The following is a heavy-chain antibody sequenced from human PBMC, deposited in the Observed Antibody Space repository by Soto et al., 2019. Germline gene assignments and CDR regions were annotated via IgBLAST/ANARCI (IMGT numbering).Heavy chain of an antibody. CDR3: ARAAYYYDSSGFMDGMDV. CDR1: GGSISSSSYY. J-gene: IGHJ6*02. V-gene: IGHV4-39*07. CDR2: IYYSGST. Sequence: PSETLSRTCTVSGGSISSSSYYWGWIRQPPGKGLEWIGSIYYSGSTYYNPSLKSRVTISVDTSKNQFSLKLSSVTAADTAVYYCARAAYYYDSSGFMDGMDVWGQGTTVP. D-gene: IGHD3-22*01.